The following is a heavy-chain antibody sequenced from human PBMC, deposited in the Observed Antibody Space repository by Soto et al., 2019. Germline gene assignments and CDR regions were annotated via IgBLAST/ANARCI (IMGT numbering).Heavy chain of an antibody. CDR3: ARAKLEGGYDDYYYYGMGV. CDR1: GGTXSSYA. V-gene: IGHV1-69*13. D-gene: IGHD5-12*01. Sequence: SVKVSCKASGGTXSSYAISWVRQAPGQGLEWMGGIIPIFGTANYAQKFQGRVTITADESTSTAYMELSSLRSEDTAVYYCARAKLEGGYDDYYYYGMGVWGQGTTVTVSS. CDR2: IIPIFGTA. J-gene: IGHJ6*02.